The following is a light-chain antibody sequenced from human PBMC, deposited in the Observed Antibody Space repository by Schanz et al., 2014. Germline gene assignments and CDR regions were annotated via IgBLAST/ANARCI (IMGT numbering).Light chain of an antibody. V-gene: IGKV3-20*01. CDR2: GAS. CDR3: QHLNSYLT. Sequence: EIVLTQSPGTLSLSPGERATLSCRASQSISGNYLAWHQQKPGQTPSLLIYGASSRATGIPDRFSGSGSGTDFTLTISSLQPEDFATYYCQHLNSYLTFGQGTRLEIK. CDR1: QSISGNY. J-gene: IGKJ5*01.